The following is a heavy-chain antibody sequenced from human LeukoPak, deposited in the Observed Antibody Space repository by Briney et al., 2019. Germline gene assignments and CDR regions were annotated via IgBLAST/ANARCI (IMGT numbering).Heavy chain of an antibody. Sequence: SGTLSLTCAVSGGSISSSNWWSWVRQPPGKGLEWIGEIYHSGSTNYNPSLKSRVTISVDTSKNQFSLKLSSVTAADTAVYYCARFGNDYDCSGADYWGQGTLVTVSS. D-gene: IGHD3-22*01. CDR1: GGSISSSNW. CDR3: ARFGNDYDCSGADY. V-gene: IGHV4-4*02. J-gene: IGHJ4*02. CDR2: IYHSGST.